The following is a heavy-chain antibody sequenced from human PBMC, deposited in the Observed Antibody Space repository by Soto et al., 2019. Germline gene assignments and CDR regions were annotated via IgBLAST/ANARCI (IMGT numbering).Heavy chain of an antibody. D-gene: IGHD3-9*01. V-gene: IGHV1-24*01. Sequence: ASVKVSCKVSGYTLTELSMHWVRQAPGKGLEWMGGFDPEDGETIYAQKFQGRVTMTEDTSTDTAYMELSSLRSEDTAVYYCATTDILTGGQPHYYYYYMDVWGKGTTVTVSS. J-gene: IGHJ6*03. CDR1: GYTLTELS. CDR2: FDPEDGET. CDR3: ATTDILTGGQPHYYYYYMDV.